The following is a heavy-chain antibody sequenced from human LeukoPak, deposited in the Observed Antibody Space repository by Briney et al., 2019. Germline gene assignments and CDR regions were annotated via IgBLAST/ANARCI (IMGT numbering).Heavy chain of an antibody. CDR3: ATVVTMVRGVIVNWFDP. J-gene: IGHJ5*02. D-gene: IGHD3-10*01. V-gene: IGHV1-69*04. Sequence: SVKVSCKASGGTFSSYAISWVRQAPGQGLEWMGRIIPILGIANYAQKFQGRVTITADKSTSTAYMELSSLRSEDTAVYYCATVVTMVRGVIVNWFDPWGQGTLVTVSS. CDR2: IIPILGIA. CDR1: GGTFSSYA.